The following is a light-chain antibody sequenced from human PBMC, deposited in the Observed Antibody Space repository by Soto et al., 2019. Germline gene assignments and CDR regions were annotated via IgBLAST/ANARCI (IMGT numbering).Light chain of an antibody. CDR3: QQYKKWPPWT. Sequence: EIVMTQSPATLSVSPGERATLSCRASQSVSSNLAWYQQKPVQAPRLLIYGASTRATGLPARFSGSGSGTEFTLTISSLQSEDFGVYYCQQYKKWPPWTFGQGTKVEIK. CDR2: GAS. V-gene: IGKV3-15*01. CDR1: QSVSSN. J-gene: IGKJ1*01.